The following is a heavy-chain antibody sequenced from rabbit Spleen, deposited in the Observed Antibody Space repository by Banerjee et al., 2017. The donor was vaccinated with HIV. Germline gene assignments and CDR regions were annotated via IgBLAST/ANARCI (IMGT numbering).Heavy chain of an antibody. CDR1: VFDFNSYY. Sequence: EESGGDLVQPEGSLTLTCKASVFDFNSYYMCWVRQAPGKGPEWIAYIYPGFGIRNYANSVKGRFTISSDNAQNTVFLQMTSLTASDTATYFCGRSPGTDSDGYINMWGPGTLVTVS. CDR2: IYPGFGIR. CDR3: GRSPGTDSDGYINM. V-gene: IGHV1S47*01. D-gene: IGHD6-1*01. J-gene: IGHJ4*02.